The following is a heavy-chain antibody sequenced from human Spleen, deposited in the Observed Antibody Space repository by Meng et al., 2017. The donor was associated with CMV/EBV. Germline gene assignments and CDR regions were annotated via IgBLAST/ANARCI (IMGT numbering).Heavy chain of an antibody. J-gene: IGHJ4*02. CDR2: INHSGST. CDR1: GGSFSGYY. CDR3: ARGFYSSHSFFDY. Sequence: CAVYGGSFSGYYWSWIRQPPGKGLEGIGEINHSGSTNYNPSLKSRVTISVDTSKNQFSLKLSSVTAADTAVYYCARGFYSSHSFFDYWGQGTLVTVSS. D-gene: IGHD6-13*01. V-gene: IGHV4-34*01.